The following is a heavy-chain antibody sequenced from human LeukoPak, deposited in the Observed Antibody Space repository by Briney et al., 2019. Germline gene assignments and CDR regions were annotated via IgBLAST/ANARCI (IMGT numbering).Heavy chain of an antibody. CDR1: GYTFTSYD. Sequence: ASVKVSCKASGYTFTSYDINWVRQATGQGLEWMGWMNPNSGNTGYAQKFQGRVTMTRNTSISTAYMELSSLRSEDTAVYYCASFTVYCSGGSCYPQDYYYYGMDVWGKGTTVTVSS. V-gene: IGHV1-8*01. CDR2: MNPNSGNT. D-gene: IGHD2-15*01. J-gene: IGHJ6*04. CDR3: ASFTVYCSGGSCYPQDYYYYGMDV.